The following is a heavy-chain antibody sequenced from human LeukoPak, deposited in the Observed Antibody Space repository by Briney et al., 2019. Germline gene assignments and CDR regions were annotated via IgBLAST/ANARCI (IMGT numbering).Heavy chain of an antibody. J-gene: IGHJ6*03. CDR3: ARDVYCSSTSCYLDYYYYMDV. CDR2: ITGSGGTT. Sequence: GGSLRLSCAASGFTFSNYDMTWVRQAPGKGLKWVSTITGSGGTTYYADSVKGRFTISRDNAKNSLYLQMNSLRAEDTAVYYCARDVYCSSTSCYLDYYYYMDVWGKGTTVTISS. D-gene: IGHD2-2*01. CDR1: GFTFSNYD. V-gene: IGHV3-23*01.